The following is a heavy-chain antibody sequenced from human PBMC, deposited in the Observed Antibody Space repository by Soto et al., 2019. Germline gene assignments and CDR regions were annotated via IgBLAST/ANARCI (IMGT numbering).Heavy chain of an antibody. V-gene: IGHV3-11*01. D-gene: IGHD3-3*01. CDR3: ASHYDLWTGYLSPVDY. CDR2: IDPSSTKL. CDR1: GYTFSDYY. Sequence: QVQLVESGGDLVKPGGSLRLSCAASGYTFSDYYLSWIRQAPGKGLEWISYIDPSSTKLYYADSVRGRFTISRDNGKNSLFLKMNNLRVEDTAVYFCASHYDLWTGYLSPVDYWGRVTLVTVSS. J-gene: IGHJ4*02.